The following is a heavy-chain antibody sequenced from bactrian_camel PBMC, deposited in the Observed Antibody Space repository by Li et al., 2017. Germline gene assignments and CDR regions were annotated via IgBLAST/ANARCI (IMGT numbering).Heavy chain of an antibody. CDR3: AADRIDEAPPIRNCSGGY. J-gene: IGHJ6*01. V-gene: IGHV3S63*01. CDR1: GFTFDESD. D-gene: IGHD2*01. Sequence: HVQQVESGGASVQAGGSLRLSCTASGFTFDESDMGWYRQSPEVECETVSTISSDGGTYYADSVKGRFTISQDYAKNTVYLQMNSLKSDDTAMYYCAADRIDEAPPIRNCSGGYWGQGTQVTVS. CDR2: ISSDGGT.